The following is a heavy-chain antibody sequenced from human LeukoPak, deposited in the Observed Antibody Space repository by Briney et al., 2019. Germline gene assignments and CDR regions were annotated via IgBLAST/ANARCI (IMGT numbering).Heavy chain of an antibody. D-gene: IGHD3-22*01. CDR1: GFTFSSYA. J-gene: IGHJ6*02. CDR2: ISYDGSNK. V-gene: IGHV3-30-3*02. Sequence: QPGGSLRLSCAASGFTFSSYAMHWVRQAPGKGLEWVAVISYDGSNKYYADSVKGRFTISRDNSKNTLYLQMNSLRAEDTAVYYCAKTPLAPSYDSRHARYYGMDVWGQGTTVTVSS. CDR3: AKTPLAPSYDSRHARYYGMDV.